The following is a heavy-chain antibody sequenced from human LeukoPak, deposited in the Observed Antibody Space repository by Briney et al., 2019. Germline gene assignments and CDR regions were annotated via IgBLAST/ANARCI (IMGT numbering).Heavy chain of an antibody. D-gene: IGHD6-19*01. CDR2: INPSGGST. V-gene: IGHV1-46*01. CDR1: GYTFTSYY. CDR3: ARDRGQWPVRGRFGP. Sequence: ASVKVSCKASGYTFTSYYMHWVRQAPGQGLEWMGIINPSGGSTSYAQKFQGRVTMTRDTSTSTVYMELSSLRSEDTAVYYCARDRGQWPVRGRFGPWGQGTLVTVSS. J-gene: IGHJ5*02.